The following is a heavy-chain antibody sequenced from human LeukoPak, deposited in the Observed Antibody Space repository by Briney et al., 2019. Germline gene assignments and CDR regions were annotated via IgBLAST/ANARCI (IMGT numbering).Heavy chain of an antibody. CDR1: GFTFNRNA. V-gene: IGHV3-23*01. Sequence: PGGSLRLSCAASGFTFNRNAISWVRQAPGKGLEWVSTIGGSGDKTFYADSVKGPFTISRDNSKNMVHLQMNSLTGEDTALYYCVRRGDASSGWGDHDFWGQGALVTVSS. D-gene: IGHD6-19*01. CDR2: IGGSGDKT. J-gene: IGHJ4*02. CDR3: VRRGDASSGWGDHDF.